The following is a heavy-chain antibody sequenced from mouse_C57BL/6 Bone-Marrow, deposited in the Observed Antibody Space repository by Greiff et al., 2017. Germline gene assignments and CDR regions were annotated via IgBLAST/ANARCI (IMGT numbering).Heavy chain of an antibody. V-gene: IGHV1-55*01. CDR2: IYPGSGST. CDR3: ASGGVYDGYYWYFDV. D-gene: IGHD2-3*01. J-gene: IGHJ1*03. CDR1: GYTFTSYW. Sequence: QVQLQQPGAELVKPGASVKLSCKASGYTFTSYWITWVKQRPGQGLEWIGNIYPGSGSTNYNEKFKSKATLTVDTSSSTAYMQLSSLTSEDSAVYYCASGGVYDGYYWYFDVWGTGTTVTVSS.